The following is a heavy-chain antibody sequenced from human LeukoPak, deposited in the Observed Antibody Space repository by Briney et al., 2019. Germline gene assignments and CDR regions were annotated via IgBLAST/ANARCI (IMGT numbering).Heavy chain of an antibody. D-gene: IGHD3-22*01. Sequence: GRSLRLSCAASGFTFDDYAMHWVRQAPGKGLEWVSGISWNSGSIGYADSVKGRFTISRDNAKNSLYLQMNSLRAEDMALYYCAKDYDSSGYYLYYFDYWGQGTLVTVSS. V-gene: IGHV3-9*03. J-gene: IGHJ4*02. CDR2: ISWNSGSI. CDR3: AKDYDSSGYYLYYFDY. CDR1: GFTFDDYA.